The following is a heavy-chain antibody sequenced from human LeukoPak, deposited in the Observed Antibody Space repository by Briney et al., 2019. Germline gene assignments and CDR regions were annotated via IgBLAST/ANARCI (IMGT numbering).Heavy chain of an antibody. CDR1: GDTFTSYG. CDR2: ISAYNGNT. J-gene: IGHJ6*03. Sequence: GASVKVSCKASGDTFTSYGISWVRQAPGQGLEWMGWISAYNGNTNYAQKLQGRVTMTTDTSTSTAYMELRSLRSDDTAVYYCARRATGTTGYYYYYYMDVWGKGTTVTVSS. CDR3: ARRATGTTGYYYYYYMDV. D-gene: IGHD1-7*01. V-gene: IGHV1-18*01.